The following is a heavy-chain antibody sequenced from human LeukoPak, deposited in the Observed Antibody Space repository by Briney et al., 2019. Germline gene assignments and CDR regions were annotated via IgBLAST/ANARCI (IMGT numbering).Heavy chain of an antibody. J-gene: IGHJ5*02. D-gene: IGHD6-13*01. Sequence: GASVKVSCKASGYTFTTYPMNWVRQAPGQGLEWMGWINTNTGNPTYAQGFTGQFVFSLDTSVSTAYLQISSLKADDTAVYYCARDPYTSSSWYRGRANNWFDPWGQGTLVTVSS. CDR3: ARDPYTSSSWYRGRANNWFDP. CDR1: GYTFTTYP. CDR2: INTNTGNP. V-gene: IGHV7-4-1*02.